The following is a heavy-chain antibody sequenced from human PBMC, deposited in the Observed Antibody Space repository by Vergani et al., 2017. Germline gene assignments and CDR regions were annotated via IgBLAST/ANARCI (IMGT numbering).Heavy chain of an antibody. CDR2: IKSTFDRGTT. Sequence: EVQLVESGGGIVKPGGSLRLSCVASGFSFRNAWMNWVRRTPGKGLEWVGRIKSTFDRGTTDYAAAVKGRFTISRDDSKNTLFLQMNGLKTEDIGVYYCTTDPRYCGECSCYWLRDHHYYGMDVWGQGTKVTVAS. CDR1: GFSFRNAW. CDR3: TTDPRYCGECSCYWLRDHHYYGMDV. J-gene: IGHJ6*02. D-gene: IGHD2-21*01. V-gene: IGHV3-15*07.